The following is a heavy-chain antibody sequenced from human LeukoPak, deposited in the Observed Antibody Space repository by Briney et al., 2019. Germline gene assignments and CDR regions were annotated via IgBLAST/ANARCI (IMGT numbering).Heavy chain of an antibody. V-gene: IGHV4-31*03. CDR3: AREIHYYDYGGRRWDWFDP. J-gene: IGHJ5*02. CDR1: GVSTSGDGFY. Sequence: SETLSLTCTVSGVSTSGDGFYWSWIRQHPGKGLEWIGYIYHSGRTHYNPSLKSRVAISVDTSKNQLSLRLNSVTAADTAVYYCAREIHYYDYGGRRWDWFDPWGQGTLVTVSS. CDR2: IYHSGRT. D-gene: IGHD3-16*01.